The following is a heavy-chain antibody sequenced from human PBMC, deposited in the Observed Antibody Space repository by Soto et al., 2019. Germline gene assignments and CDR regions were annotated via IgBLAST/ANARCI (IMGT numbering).Heavy chain of an antibody. CDR2: INHSGST. CDR3: ATRTAASGLY. CDR1: GGSFSGYY. D-gene: IGHD6-13*01. Sequence: PSETLSLTCAVYGGSFSGYYWSWIRQPPGKGLEWIGEINHSGSTNYNPSLKSRVTISVDTSKNQFSLKLSSVTAADTAVYYCATRTAASGLYWGEGTLVTVSS. J-gene: IGHJ4*02. V-gene: IGHV4-34*01.